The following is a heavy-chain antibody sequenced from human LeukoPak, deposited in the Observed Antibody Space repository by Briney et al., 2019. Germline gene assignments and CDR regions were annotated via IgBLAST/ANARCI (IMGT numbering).Heavy chain of an antibody. CDR1: GFTFANYA. CDR3: ARVRVTPTFYYYYGMDV. V-gene: IGHV4-34*01. CDR2: INHSGST. D-gene: IGHD5-18*01. Sequence: GSLRLSCAASGFTFANYAMNWVRQPPGKGLEWIGEINHSGSTNYNPSLRSRVTISVDTSKNQFSLKLSSVTAADTAVYYCARVRVTPTFYYYYGMDVWGQGTTVTVSS. J-gene: IGHJ6*02.